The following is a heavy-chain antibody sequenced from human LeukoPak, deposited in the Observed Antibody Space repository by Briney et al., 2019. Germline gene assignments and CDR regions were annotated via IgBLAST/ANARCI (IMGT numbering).Heavy chain of an antibody. J-gene: IGHJ4*02. Sequence: GGSLRLSCAASGFTFSSYGMSWVRQAPGKGLEWVSAITATSSSTHDADSVQGRFAISRDNSKNTLYLQMNSLRAEDTAVYYCARESPAVWELRKDLDYWGQGTLVTVSS. CDR2: ITATSSST. V-gene: IGHV3-23*01. D-gene: IGHD1-26*01. CDR1: GFTFSSYG. CDR3: ARESPAVWELRKDLDY.